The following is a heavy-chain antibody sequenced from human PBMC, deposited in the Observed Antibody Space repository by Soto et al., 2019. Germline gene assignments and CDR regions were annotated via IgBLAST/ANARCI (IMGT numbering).Heavy chain of an antibody. CDR1: GGTXTSYA. J-gene: IGHJ4*02. Sequence: SXKVSFEASGGTXTSYAISWVRQAPGQGLGWRGGIIPIFGTANYEQKFQGRVTITADESTSTAYMELSSLRSEDRAVHYCARAPRGYSYGPGYSRSWYKYWGQGTLVTVSS. CDR3: ARAPRGYSYGPGYSRSWYKY. V-gene: IGHV1-69*13. CDR2: IIPIFGTA. D-gene: IGHD6-13*01.